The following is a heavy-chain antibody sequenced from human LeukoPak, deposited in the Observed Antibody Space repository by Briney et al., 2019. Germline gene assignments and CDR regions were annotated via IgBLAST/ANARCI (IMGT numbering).Heavy chain of an antibody. D-gene: IGHD6-13*01. J-gene: IGHJ4*02. CDR3: ARQIASAGTAGFDF. CDR1: GGSISSYY. CDR2: IYSTGST. Sequence: SETLSLTCPVSGGSISSYYWGWIRQPAGKGLGWIGRIYSTGSTNYNPSLKSRVTMSVDTSKNQFSLRLRSVTAADTAVYYCARQIASAGTAGFDFWGQGALVTVSS. V-gene: IGHV4-4*07.